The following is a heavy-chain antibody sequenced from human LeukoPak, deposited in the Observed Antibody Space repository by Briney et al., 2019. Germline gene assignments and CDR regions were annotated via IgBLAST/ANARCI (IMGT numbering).Heavy chain of an antibody. D-gene: IGHD6-13*01. J-gene: IGHJ3*02. V-gene: IGHV3-53*01. CDR2: IYSGGST. CDR3: ARTATLTPPPGEGIAAYAFDI. Sequence: GGSLRLSCAASGFTVSSNYMSWVRQAPGKGLEWVSVIYSGGSTYYADSVKGRFTISRDNSKSTLYLQMNSLRAEDTAVYYCARTATLTPPPGEGIAAYAFDIWGQGTMVTVSS. CDR1: GFTVSSNY.